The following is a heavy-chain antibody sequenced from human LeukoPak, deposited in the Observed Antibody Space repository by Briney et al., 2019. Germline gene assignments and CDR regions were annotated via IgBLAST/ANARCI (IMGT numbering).Heavy chain of an antibody. CDR2: IYYSGST. CDR1: GGSISSSSYY. D-gene: IGHD6-13*01. J-gene: IGHJ6*03. V-gene: IGHV4-39*07. CDR3: ARGAAAGPYYYYYMDV. Sequence: SETLSLTCTVSGGSISSSSYYWGWIRQPPGKGLEWIGSIYYSGSTYYNPSLKSRVTISVDTSKNQFSLKLSSVTAADTAVYYCARGAAAGPYYYYYMDVWGKGTTVTISS.